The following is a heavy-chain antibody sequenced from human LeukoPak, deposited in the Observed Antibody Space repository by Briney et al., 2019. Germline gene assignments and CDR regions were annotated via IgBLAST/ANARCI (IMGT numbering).Heavy chain of an antibody. D-gene: IGHD7-27*01. V-gene: IGHV4-59*01. CDR2: IYYSGST. Sequence: SETLSLTCTVSGGSISNYYWSWIRQPPGKGLEWIGYIYYSGSTYYNPSLRSRVTISVDTSKNQFSLNLNSVTAADTAVYYCARALTGTYGLFQHWGQGTLVTVSS. J-gene: IGHJ1*01. CDR3: ARALTGTYGLFQH. CDR1: GGSISNYY.